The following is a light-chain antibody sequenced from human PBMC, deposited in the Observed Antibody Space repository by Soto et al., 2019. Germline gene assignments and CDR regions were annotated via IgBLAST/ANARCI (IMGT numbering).Light chain of an antibody. J-gene: IGLJ1*01. CDR3: SSYAGSNNYV. V-gene: IGLV2-8*01. Sequence: QSALTQPPSASGSPGQSVTISCTGTSSDIGGYDYVSWYQQHPGKVPKLMIFEVSNRPSGVPDRFSGSKSGNTASLTVSGLQAEDEADYYCSSYAGSNNYVFGTGTKLTVL. CDR2: EVS. CDR1: SSDIGGYDY.